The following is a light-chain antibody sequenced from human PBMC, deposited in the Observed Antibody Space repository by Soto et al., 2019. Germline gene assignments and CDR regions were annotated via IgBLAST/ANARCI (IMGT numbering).Light chain of an antibody. CDR3: QSYDSSLSGSV. Sequence: QSVLTQPPSVSGAPGQRVTISCTGSSSNIGAGYDVNWYQQLPGTAPKLLIYGNSNRPSGVPDRFSGSKSGTSASLAITGLQAEDEADYYGQSYDSSLSGSVFGGGTKLTVL. V-gene: IGLV1-40*01. J-gene: IGLJ2*01. CDR1: SSNIGAGYD. CDR2: GNS.